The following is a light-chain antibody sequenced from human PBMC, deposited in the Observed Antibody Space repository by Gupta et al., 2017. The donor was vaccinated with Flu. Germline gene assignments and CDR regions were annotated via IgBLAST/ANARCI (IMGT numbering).Light chain of an antibody. V-gene: IGKV2-30*01. CDR1: QSLRYRDAYTY. J-gene: IGKJ2*01. Sequence: ITCRYSQSLRYRDAYTYLHWFRQRPGQSPRRLNYKVSNRDAGVPDRVSGSGSGTDLTLKISRVEAEDVGFYYCMQGTHLYTFGQGTKLEIK. CDR2: KVS. CDR3: MQGTHLYT.